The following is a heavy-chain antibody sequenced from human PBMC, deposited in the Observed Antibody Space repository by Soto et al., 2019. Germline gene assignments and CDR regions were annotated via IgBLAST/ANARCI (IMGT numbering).Heavy chain of an antibody. D-gene: IGHD6-19*01. Sequence: QVQLQQWGAGLLKPSETLSLTCAVYGGSFSGYYWSWIRQPAGRGLEWIGEINHSGSTNYNPSLKSRVTISVDTSKNQFSLKLSSVTAADTAVYYCARGDSSGWYYDYWGQGTLVTVSS. CDR3: ARGDSSGWYYDY. CDR2: INHSGST. CDR1: GGSFSGYY. J-gene: IGHJ4*02. V-gene: IGHV4-34*01.